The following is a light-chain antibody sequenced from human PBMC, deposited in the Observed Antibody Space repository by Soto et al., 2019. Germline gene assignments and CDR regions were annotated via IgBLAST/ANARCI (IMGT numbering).Light chain of an antibody. Sequence: QSVLTQPPSASGTPGQRVTISCSGSSSNIGSNYVYWYQQLPGTAPKLLIYSNNQWPSGVPDRFSGSKSGTSASLAISGLRSDDEADYYCAAWDDSLSGYVFGTGTKLTVL. CDR1: SSNIGSNY. CDR2: SNN. J-gene: IGLJ1*01. V-gene: IGLV1-47*02. CDR3: AAWDDSLSGYV.